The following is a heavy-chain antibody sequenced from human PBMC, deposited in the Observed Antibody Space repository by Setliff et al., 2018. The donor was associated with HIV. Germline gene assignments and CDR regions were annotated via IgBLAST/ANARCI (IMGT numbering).Heavy chain of an antibody. Sequence: ASVKVSCKASGYTLTSYYMHWVRQAPGQGLEWIGIINPSGGSTSYAQKFQGRVTMTRDTSTSTVYMELSSLRSEDTAVYYCARERAGFEAFDIWGQGTMVTVS. CDR3: ARERAGFEAFDI. J-gene: IGHJ3*02. V-gene: IGHV1-46*01. CDR2: INPSGGST. CDR1: GYTLTSYY.